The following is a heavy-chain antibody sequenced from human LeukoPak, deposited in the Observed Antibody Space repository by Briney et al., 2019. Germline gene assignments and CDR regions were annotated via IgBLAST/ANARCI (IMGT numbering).Heavy chain of an antibody. V-gene: IGHV3-30*02. Sequence: GGSLRLSCAASGFTFTTYGMHWVRQAPGKGLEWVAFIRSDGSIEYYADFVKGRFTISRDNSKNMLYLQMNSLKPEDTAVYCCAKDVPAAYFDFWGQGTLVSVSS. CDR1: GFTFTTYG. CDR2: IRSDGSIE. J-gene: IGHJ4*02. CDR3: AKDVPAAYFDF. D-gene: IGHD2-15*01.